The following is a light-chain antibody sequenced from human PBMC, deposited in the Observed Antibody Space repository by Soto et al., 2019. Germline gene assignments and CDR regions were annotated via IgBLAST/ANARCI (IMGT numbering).Light chain of an antibody. V-gene: IGKV3-20*01. J-gene: IGKJ5*01. CDR1: QSVSSY. CDR3: QQCGSAPPIT. CDR2: GAS. Sequence: EIVLTQSPGTLSLSPGERATLSCRASQSVSSYLAWYQQKPGQAPRLLIYGASSRATGIPDRFSGSGSGTDFTLTITRLEPEDFAVYYCQQCGSAPPITFGQGTRLEIK.